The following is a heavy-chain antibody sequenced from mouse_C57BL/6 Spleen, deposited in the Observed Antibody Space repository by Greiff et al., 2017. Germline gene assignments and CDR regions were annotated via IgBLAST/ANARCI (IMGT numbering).Heavy chain of an antibody. J-gene: IGHJ1*03. CDR2: IHPNSGST. CDR3: AKTPSYYYSSSQPSHWYFDV. CDR1: GYTFTSYW. Sequence: QVQLQQPGAELVKPGASVKLSCKASGYTFTSYWMHWVKQRPGQGLEWIGMIHPNSGSTNYNEKFKSKATLTVDKSSSTAYMQLSSLTSEDSAVYYCAKTPSYYYSSSQPSHWYFDVWGTGTTVTVSS. D-gene: IGHD1-1*01. V-gene: IGHV1-64*01.